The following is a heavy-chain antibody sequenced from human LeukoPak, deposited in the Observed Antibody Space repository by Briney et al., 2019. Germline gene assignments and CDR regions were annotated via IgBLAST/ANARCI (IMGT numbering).Heavy chain of an antibody. V-gene: IGHV1-18*01. CDR2: ISAYNDNT. CDR1: GYTFTSYD. D-gene: IGHD3-22*01. CDR3: ARMYRYYDSSGYYSDDAFDI. Sequence: VASVKVSCKASGYTFTSYDIGWVRQAPGQGLEWMGWISAYNDNTNYAQKLQGRVTMTRDMSTSTVYMELSSLRSEDTAVYYCARMYRYYDSSGYYSDDAFDIWGQGTMVTVSS. J-gene: IGHJ3*02.